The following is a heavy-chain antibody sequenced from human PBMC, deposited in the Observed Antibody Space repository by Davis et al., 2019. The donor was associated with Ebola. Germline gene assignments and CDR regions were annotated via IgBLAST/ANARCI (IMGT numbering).Heavy chain of an antibody. J-gene: IGHJ4*02. CDR3: ATGRDGYNFNY. CDR2: INTNTGNP. D-gene: IGHD5-24*01. V-gene: IGHV7-4-1*02. Sequence: ASVKVSCKASGYTFTSYGISWVRQAPGQGLEWMGWINTNTGNPTYAQGFTGRFVFSLDTSVSTAYLQISSLKAEDTAVYYCATGRDGYNFNYWGQGTLVTVSS. CDR1: GYTFTSYG.